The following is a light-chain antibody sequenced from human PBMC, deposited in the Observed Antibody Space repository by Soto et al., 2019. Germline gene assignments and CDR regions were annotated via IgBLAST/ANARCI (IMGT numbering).Light chain of an antibody. V-gene: IGLV2-14*03. CDR2: DVT. Sequence: QSVLTQPASVSGSPGQSITISCTGTRSDVGGYNYVYWHQHHPGKAPKLIIYDVTNRPSGVSDRFFGSKSGNTASLTISGLQAEDEADYYCCSYTSSSTYVFGPGTKLTVL. J-gene: IGLJ1*01. CDR3: CSYTSSSTYV. CDR1: RSDVGGYNY.